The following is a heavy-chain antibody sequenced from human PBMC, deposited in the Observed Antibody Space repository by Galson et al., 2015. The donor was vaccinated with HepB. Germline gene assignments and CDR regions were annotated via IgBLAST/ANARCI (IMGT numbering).Heavy chain of an antibody. D-gene: IGHD3-9*01. J-gene: IGHJ2*01. V-gene: IGHV3-30*04. Sequence: SLRLSCAASAFTFSSYAIHWVRQAPGKGLDWVAAISFDGVNKYYADSVKGRFTISRDNSKNTLYLQMSSLGPEDTAVYFCARGRKVRFFDWFLQDDWYFDLWGCGTLVIVSS. CDR1: AFTFSSYA. CDR2: ISFDGVNK. CDR3: ARGRKVRFFDWFLQDDWYFDL.